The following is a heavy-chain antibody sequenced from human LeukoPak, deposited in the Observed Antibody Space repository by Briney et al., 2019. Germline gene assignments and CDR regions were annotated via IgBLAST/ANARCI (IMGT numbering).Heavy chain of an antibody. CDR3: ARVPYVSGTFDY. CDR1: GFTFSSCE. Sequence: GGSLRLSCAASGFTFSSCEMNWVRQAPGKGLEWVSYISSSGSTIYYADSVKGRFTISRDNSKNTLYLQMNSLRTEDTAVYYCARVPYVSGTFDYWGQGTLVTVSS. CDR2: ISSSGSTI. D-gene: IGHD3-10*01. V-gene: IGHV3-48*03. J-gene: IGHJ4*02.